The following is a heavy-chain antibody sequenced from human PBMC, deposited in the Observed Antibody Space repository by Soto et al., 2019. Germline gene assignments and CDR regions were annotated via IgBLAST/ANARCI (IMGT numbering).Heavy chain of an antibody. J-gene: IGHJ5*02. Sequence: GASVKISCKASGYTFTSYDINWVRQATGQGLEWMGWMNPNSGNTGYAQKFQGRVTMTRNTSISTAYMELSSLRSEDTAVYYCARGLTYYDILTGPQRGFDPWGEGTLVTVSS. CDR2: MNPNSGNT. V-gene: IGHV1-8*01. CDR3: ARGLTYYDILTGPQRGFDP. CDR1: GYTFTSYD. D-gene: IGHD3-9*01.